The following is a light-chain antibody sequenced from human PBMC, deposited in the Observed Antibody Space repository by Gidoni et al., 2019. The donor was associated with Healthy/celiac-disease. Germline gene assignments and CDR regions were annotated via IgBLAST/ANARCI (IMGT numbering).Light chain of an antibody. CDR1: QSVSSSY. Sequence: VLTQSPGTLSLSPGERATLSCRTSQSVSSSYLAWYQQKPGQAPRLLIYGASSRATGIPDRFSGSGSGTDFTLTISRLEPEDFAVYYCQQYGSSHGTFXQXTKVEIK. V-gene: IGKV3-20*01. J-gene: IGKJ1*01. CDR2: GAS. CDR3: QQYGSSHGT.